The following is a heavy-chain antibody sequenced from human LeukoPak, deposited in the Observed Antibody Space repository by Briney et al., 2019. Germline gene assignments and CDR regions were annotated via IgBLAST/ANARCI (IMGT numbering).Heavy chain of an antibody. J-gene: IGHJ4*02. Sequence: SETLSLTCTLSGGSITSGAYYWSWLRQHPGKGLEWIGYIYYSGSTYYNPSLKSRVTISVDTSKNQFSLKLSSVTAADTAVYYCARTTMVTPFDSCGQGTLVTVSS. CDR2: IYYSGST. V-gene: IGHV4-31*03. CDR3: ARTTMVTPFDS. D-gene: IGHD5-18*01. CDR1: GGSITSGAYY.